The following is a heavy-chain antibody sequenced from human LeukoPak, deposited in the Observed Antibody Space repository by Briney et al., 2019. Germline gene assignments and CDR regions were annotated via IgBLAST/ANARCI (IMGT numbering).Heavy chain of an antibody. Sequence: PGGSLRLSCAASGYTFSSYSMNWVRQAPGKGPVWVSRINNDGSGTTYADSVKGRFTISRDDAKNTLYLQMNSLRAEVTAVYYCVRGGESTWSWGQGTLVTVSS. V-gene: IGHV3-74*01. D-gene: IGHD2-15*01. CDR3: VRGGESTWS. J-gene: IGHJ5*02. CDR2: INNDGSGT. CDR1: GYTFSSYS.